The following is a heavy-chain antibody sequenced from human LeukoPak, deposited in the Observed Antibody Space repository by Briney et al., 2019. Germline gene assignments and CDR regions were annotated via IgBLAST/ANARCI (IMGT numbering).Heavy chain of an antibody. CDR2: LFSSGTT. J-gene: IGHJ4*02. Sequence: PSQTLSLTCAVSGGSFRSGGYSWNCIRQPAGQGLEWIGRLFSSGTTNYNPSLKSRVTISGDTPNNQLSLKLTSVTAADTAVYYCAREVRYTAMVSHFDYWGQGTLVTVSS. V-gene: IGHV4-61*02. D-gene: IGHD5-18*01. CDR3: AREVRYTAMVSHFDY. CDR1: GGSFRSGGYS.